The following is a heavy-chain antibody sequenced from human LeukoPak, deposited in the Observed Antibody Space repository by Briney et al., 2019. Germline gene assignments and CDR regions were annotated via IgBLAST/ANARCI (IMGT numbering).Heavy chain of an antibody. V-gene: IGHV4-59*01. Sequence: SETLSLTCTVSGGSISSYYWSWIRQPPGKGLEWIGYIYYSGSTNYNPSLKSRVTISVDTSKNQFYLKLSSVTAADTAVYYCARGRGTNYDILTGYLRPYYFDYWGQGTLVTVSS. CDR1: GGSISSYY. CDR2: IYYSGST. CDR3: ARGRGTNYDILTGYLRPYYFDY. D-gene: IGHD3-9*01. J-gene: IGHJ4*01.